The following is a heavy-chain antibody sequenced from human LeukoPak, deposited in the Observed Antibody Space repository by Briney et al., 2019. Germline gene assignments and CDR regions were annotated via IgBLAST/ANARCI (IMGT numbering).Heavy chain of an antibody. CDR1: GCTFINYG. CDR3: ARVRGEFGEFPYYYGMDV. CDR2: ITAYNGNT. D-gene: IGHD3-10*01. J-gene: IGHJ6*02. V-gene: IGHV1-18*01. Sequence: ASVKVSCKASGCTFINYGISWVRQAPGQGLEWMGWITAYNGNTKYAQKFQGRVTMTTDTSTSTAYMELRSLRSDDTAVYYCARVRGEFGEFPYYYGMDVWGQGTTVTVSS.